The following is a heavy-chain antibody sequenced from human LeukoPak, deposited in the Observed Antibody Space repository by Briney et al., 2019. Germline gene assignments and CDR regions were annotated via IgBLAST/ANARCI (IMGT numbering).Heavy chain of an antibody. Sequence: XXXTVXXGSIXNXXWSWIRXPPGXXLXWIGYIYYSGSTNYNPSLKSRVTISVDTSKNQFSLRLSSVTAADTAVYYCARGPVTGTFYWGQGTLVTVAS. CDR2: IYYSGST. V-gene: IGHV4-59*01. J-gene: IGHJ4*02. D-gene: IGHD6-19*01. CDR3: ARGPVTGTFY. CDR1: XGSIXNXX.